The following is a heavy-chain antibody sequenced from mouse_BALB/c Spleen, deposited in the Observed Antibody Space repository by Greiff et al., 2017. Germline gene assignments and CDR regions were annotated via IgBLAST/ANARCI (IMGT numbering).Heavy chain of an antibody. V-gene: IGHV5-4*02. CDR3: ARVDGGT. Sequence: EVKLVESGGGLVKPGGSLKLSCAASGFTFSDYYMYWVRQTPEKRLEWVATISDGGSYTYYPDSVKGRFTISRDNAKNNLYLQMSSLKSEDTAMYYCARVDGGTWGQGTLVTVSA. J-gene: IGHJ3*01. D-gene: IGHD2-14*01. CDR2: ISDGGSYT. CDR1: GFTFSDYY.